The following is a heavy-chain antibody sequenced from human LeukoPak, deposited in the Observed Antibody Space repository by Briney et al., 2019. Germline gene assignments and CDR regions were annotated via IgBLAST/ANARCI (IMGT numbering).Heavy chain of an antibody. J-gene: IGHJ6*03. Sequence: SETLSLTCTVSGGSISSYYWSWIRQPPGKGLEWIGYIYYSGSTNYNPSLESRVTISVDTSKNQFSLKLSSVTAADTAVYYCARDPYYMDVWGKGTTVTVSS. V-gene: IGHV4-59*01. CDR1: GGSISSYY. CDR3: ARDPYYMDV. CDR2: IYYSGST.